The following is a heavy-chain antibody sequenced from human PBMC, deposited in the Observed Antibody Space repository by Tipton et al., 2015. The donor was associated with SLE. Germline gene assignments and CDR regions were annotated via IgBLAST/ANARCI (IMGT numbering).Heavy chain of an antibody. CDR1: GGSIRDSSYY. Sequence: TLSLTCTVSGGSIRDSSYYWGWIRQPPGKGLEWIGSIYYTGSTFYNPSLQSRVTISVDTSKNQFSLRLESSTAADTAVYFCARQSFGGSWEFDYWGQGALVTVSS. CDR2: IYYTGST. J-gene: IGHJ4*02. D-gene: IGHD2-15*01. V-gene: IGHV4-39*01. CDR3: ARQSFGGSWEFDY.